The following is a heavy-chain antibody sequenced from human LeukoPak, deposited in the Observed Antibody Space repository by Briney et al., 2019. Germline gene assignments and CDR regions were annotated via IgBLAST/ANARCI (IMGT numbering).Heavy chain of an antibody. Sequence: SETLSLTCTVSGGSISSGGYYWSWIRQHPGKGLEWIGYSYHSGNTYYNPSLRSRVTISVDRSKNQFSLRLNSVTAADTAVYYCARGGAVTTGAYNHPDFFDYWGQGTLVTVSS. CDR3: ARGGAVTTGAYNHPDFFDY. J-gene: IGHJ4*02. D-gene: IGHD4-17*01. CDR2: SYHSGNT. CDR1: GGSISSGGYY. V-gene: IGHV4-30-2*01.